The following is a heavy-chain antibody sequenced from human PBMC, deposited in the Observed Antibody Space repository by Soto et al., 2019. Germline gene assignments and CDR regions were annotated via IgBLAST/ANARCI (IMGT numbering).Heavy chain of an antibody. D-gene: IGHD3-16*02. V-gene: IGHV4-59*08. CDR3: ASGDSYDYVWGSYRHSYYYGMDV. CDR1: GGSISSYY. CDR2: IYYSGST. Sequence: SETLSLTCTVSGGSISSYYWSWIRQPPGKGLEWIGYIYYSGSTNYNPSLKSRVTISVDTSKNQFSLKLSSVTAADTAVYYCASGDSYDYVWGSYRHSYYYGMDVWGQGTTVTVS. J-gene: IGHJ6*02.